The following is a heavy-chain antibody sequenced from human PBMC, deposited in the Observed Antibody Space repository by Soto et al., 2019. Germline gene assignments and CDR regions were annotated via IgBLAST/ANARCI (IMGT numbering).Heavy chain of an antibody. Sequence: GGSLRLSCAASGFTFSSYAMHWVRQAPGEGLEWVAVISYDGSNKYYADSVKGRFTISRDNSKNTLYLQMNSLRAEDTAVYYCARAPKSRQYWYFDRWGRGTLVTVSS. D-gene: IGHD2-2*01. J-gene: IGHJ2*01. CDR2: ISYDGSNK. V-gene: IGHV3-30-3*01. CDR3: ARAPKSRQYWYFDR. CDR1: GFTFSSYA.